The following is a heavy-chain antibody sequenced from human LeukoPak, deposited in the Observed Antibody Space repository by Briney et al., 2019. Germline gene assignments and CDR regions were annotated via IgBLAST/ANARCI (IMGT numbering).Heavy chain of an antibody. CDR3: ARDLPPGSSGWYLGY. J-gene: IGHJ4*02. CDR2: ISSSSSTI. D-gene: IGHD6-19*01. V-gene: IGHV3-48*02. CDR1: GFTFSSYS. Sequence: GGSLTLSCAASGFTFSSYSMNWVRQAPGKGLEWVSYISSSSSTIYYAASVKGRFTISRDNAKNSLYLQMNSLRDEDTAVYYCARDLPPGSSGWYLGYWGQGTLVTVSS.